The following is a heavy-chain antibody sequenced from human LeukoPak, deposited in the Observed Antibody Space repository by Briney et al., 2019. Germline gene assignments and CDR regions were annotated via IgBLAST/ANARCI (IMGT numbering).Heavy chain of an antibody. D-gene: IGHD1-14*01. CDR2: LLYDGNTK. V-gene: IGHV3-33*01. J-gene: IGHJ6*03. Sequence: GGSLRLSCAASGFSLSNYGMHWVRQAPGKGLEWVAALLYDGNTKHYADSVKGRFTISRDISKNTFYLQMNSLTAEDTAVYYCARDHRPEIQYYYMDVWGKGTTVAISS. CDR1: GFSLSNYG. CDR3: ARDHRPEIQYYYMDV.